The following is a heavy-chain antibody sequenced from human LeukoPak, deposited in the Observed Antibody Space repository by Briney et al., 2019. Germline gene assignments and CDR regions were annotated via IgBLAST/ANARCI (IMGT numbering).Heavy chain of an antibody. V-gene: IGHV3-21*01. Sequence: GGSLRLSCAASEFTFSSYSMNWVRQAPGKGLEWVSSISSSSNYIYYADSVKGRFTISRDNAKNSLSLQMNSLRAEDTAVYYCARDVAATYTDYDFWSGYDFWGQGTLVTVSS. D-gene: IGHD3-3*01. J-gene: IGHJ4*02. CDR2: ISSSSNYI. CDR3: ARDVAATYTDYDFWSGYDF. CDR1: EFTFSSYS.